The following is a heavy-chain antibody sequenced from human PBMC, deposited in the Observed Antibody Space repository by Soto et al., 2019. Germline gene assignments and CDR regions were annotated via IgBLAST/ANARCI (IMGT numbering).Heavy chain of an antibody. CDR3: ARSMPAARFPFDY. Sequence: SESLSLTCTVAGSSISSYYWSWIRQPPGKGLEWIGYIYYSGSTNYNPSLKSRVTISVDTSKNQFSLKLSSVTAADTAVYYCARSMPAARFPFDYWGQGTLVTVSS. J-gene: IGHJ4*02. CDR1: GSSISSYY. CDR2: IYYSGST. D-gene: IGHD6-6*01. V-gene: IGHV4-59*01.